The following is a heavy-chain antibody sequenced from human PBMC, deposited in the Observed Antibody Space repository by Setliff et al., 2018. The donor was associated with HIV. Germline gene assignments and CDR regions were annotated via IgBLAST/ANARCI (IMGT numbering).Heavy chain of an antibody. D-gene: IGHD6-13*01. V-gene: IGHV4-39*07. Sequence: SETLSLTCTVSGGSVSSGGYYWSWIRQPPGKGLEWIGSIYYSGNTYYNPSLKSRVTISVDTSRNQFSLRLSSVTAADTAIYYCARVPTSSWYVTTQRTKEYFHQWGQGTLVTVSS. CDR2: IYYSGNT. CDR3: ARVPTSSWYVTTQRTKEYFHQ. CDR1: GGSVSSGGYY. J-gene: IGHJ1*01.